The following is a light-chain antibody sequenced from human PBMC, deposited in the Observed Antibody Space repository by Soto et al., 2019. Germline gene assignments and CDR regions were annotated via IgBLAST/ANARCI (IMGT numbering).Light chain of an antibody. Sequence: DIVLTQCPATLSLSPGERATLSCRASRSVDNYLAWYQHKPGQAPRLLMYDVSKRATGIPTRFSGSGSGTDFTLTISSLEPEDFAVYYCQQRSDWPPITFGQGTRLEIK. J-gene: IGKJ5*01. V-gene: IGKV3-11*01. CDR3: QQRSDWPPIT. CDR2: DVS. CDR1: RSVDNY.